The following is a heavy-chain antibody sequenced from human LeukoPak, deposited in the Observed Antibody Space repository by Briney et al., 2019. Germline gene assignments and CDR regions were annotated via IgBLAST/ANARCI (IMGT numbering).Heavy chain of an antibody. CDR2: ISTTSSSYI. Sequence: GGSLRLSCAASGFTFSTYSTNWVRQAPGKGPEWVSTISTTSSSYIYYADSVKGRFTISRDNAKNSLFLQMNSLRAEDTAVYYCARDMLGATGTFDYWGQGTLVTVSS. V-gene: IGHV3-21*01. CDR1: GFTFSTYS. D-gene: IGHD1-1*01. J-gene: IGHJ4*02. CDR3: ARDMLGATGTFDY.